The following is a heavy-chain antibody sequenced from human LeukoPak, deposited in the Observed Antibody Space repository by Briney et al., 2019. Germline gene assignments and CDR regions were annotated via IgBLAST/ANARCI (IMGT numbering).Heavy chain of an antibody. V-gene: IGHV3-23*01. CDR3: XXTXXVXAAMXXXXXXXXYXXDI. CDR1: GFTFSSYA. D-gene: IGHD2-2*01. CDR2: ISGSGGST. Sequence: AGGSLRLSCAASGFTFSSYAMSWVRQAPGKGLEWVSAISGSGGSTYYADSVKGRFTISRDNSKNTLYLQMNSLRAEDTAVYYXXXTXXVXAAMXXXXXXXXYXXDIXGQGTMVTV. J-gene: IGHJ3*02.